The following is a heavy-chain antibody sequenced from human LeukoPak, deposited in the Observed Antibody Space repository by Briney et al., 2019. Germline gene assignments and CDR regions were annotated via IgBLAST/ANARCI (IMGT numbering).Heavy chain of an antibody. CDR1: GFTFSSYA. V-gene: IGHV3-30*03. D-gene: IGHD5-18*01. CDR3: ATASTWIQLWFSVY. CDR2: ISYDGSNK. Sequence: GGSLRLSCAASGFTFSSYAMHWVRQAPGKGLEWVAVISYDGSNKYYADFVKGRFTISRDNSKNTLYLQMNSLRAEDTAVYYCATASTWIQLWFSVYWGQGTLVTVSS. J-gene: IGHJ4*02.